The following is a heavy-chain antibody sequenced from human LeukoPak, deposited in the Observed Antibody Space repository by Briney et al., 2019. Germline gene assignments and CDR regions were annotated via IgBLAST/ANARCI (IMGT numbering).Heavy chain of an antibody. CDR1: GFTFSSYA. Sequence: GGSLRLSCAASGFTFSSYAMHWVRQAPGKGLEWVAVISYDGSNKYYADSVKGRFTISRDNSKNTLYLQMNSLRAEDTAVYYCAREGNYDTLTGYPDAFDIWGQGTMVTVSS. V-gene: IGHV3-30-3*01. D-gene: IGHD3-9*01. CDR3: AREGNYDTLTGYPDAFDI. J-gene: IGHJ3*02. CDR2: ISYDGSNK.